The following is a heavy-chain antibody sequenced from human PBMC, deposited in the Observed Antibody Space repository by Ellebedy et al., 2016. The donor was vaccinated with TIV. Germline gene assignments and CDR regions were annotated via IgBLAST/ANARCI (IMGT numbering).Heavy chain of an antibody. CDR1: GGSINNHY. D-gene: IGHD1-7*01. Sequence: SETLSLTXTVSGGSINNHYWSWVRQPPGKGLEWVGYSHHTGNSNYNPSIMSRVSISVDTPRDQFSLRLTSVTAADTAVYYCAGAVLGTYGIDVWGQGTTATVSS. J-gene: IGHJ6*02. V-gene: IGHV4-59*11. CDR2: SHHTGNS. CDR3: AGAVLGTYGIDV.